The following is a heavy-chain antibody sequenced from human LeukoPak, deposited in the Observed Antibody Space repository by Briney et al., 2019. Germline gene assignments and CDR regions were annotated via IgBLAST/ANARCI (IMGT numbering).Heavy chain of an antibody. CDR3: ARGTVGYCSGGSCQGWFDP. CDR1: GYSISSGYY. D-gene: IGHD2-15*01. CDR2: MYYSGST. Sequence: SETLSLTCTVSGYSISSGYYWGWIRQPPGKGLEWIGSMYYSGSTYYNPSLKSRVTISVDTSKNQFSLKLSSVTAADTAVYYCARGTVGYCSGGSCQGWFDPWGQGTLVTVSS. J-gene: IGHJ5*02. V-gene: IGHV4-38-2*02.